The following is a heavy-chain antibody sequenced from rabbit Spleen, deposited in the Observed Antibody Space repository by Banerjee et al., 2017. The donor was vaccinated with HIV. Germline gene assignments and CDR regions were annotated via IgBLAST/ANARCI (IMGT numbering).Heavy chain of an antibody. CDR2: IHAGSSGST. V-gene: IGHV1S40*01. Sequence: QSLEESGGGLVQPEGSLALTCKASGFSFSSSDYICWVRQAPGKGLEWIACIHAGSSGSTDYASWAKGRFTISKTSSTTVTLQMTSLTAADTATYFCVRFFDLWGPGTLVTVS. CDR3: VRFFDL. J-gene: IGHJ4*01. CDR1: GFSFSSSDY.